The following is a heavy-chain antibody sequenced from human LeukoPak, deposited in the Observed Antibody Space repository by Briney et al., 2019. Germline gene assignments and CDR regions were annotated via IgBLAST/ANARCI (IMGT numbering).Heavy chain of an antibody. CDR3: AKDRDISSARAGSAFDY. CDR1: GFTFNNYA. D-gene: IGHD6-19*01. V-gene: IGHV3-23*01. Sequence: GGSLRLSCVASGFTFNNYAMSWVGKTPGKGLEWVSTLSGDSTITYYADSVKGRFTISRDNSKNTLYLQMSSLRDEDTAVYYCAKDRDISSARAGSAFDYWGQGTLVTVSS. J-gene: IGHJ4*02. CDR2: LSGDSTIT.